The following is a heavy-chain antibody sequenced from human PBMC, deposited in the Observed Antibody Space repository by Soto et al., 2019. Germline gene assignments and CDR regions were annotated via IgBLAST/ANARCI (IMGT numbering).Heavy chain of an antibody. Sequence: QITLKESGPTLVKPTQTLTLTCTVSVFSVTTRGMTLGWFRQPPGKAPGWLALAYEYSPSLQSRLTFTKDTSKNQVVLTMTNTDPPDTATYYGTLRVYTSRGPIYWGQGSLLTVSS. D-gene: IGHD2-8*01. V-gene: IGHV2-5*01. CDR3: TLRVYTSRGPIY. CDR1: VFSVTTRGMT. J-gene: IGHJ4*02. CDR2: AYE.